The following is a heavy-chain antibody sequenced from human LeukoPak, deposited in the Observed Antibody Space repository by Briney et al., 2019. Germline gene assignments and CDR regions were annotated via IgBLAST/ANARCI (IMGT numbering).Heavy chain of an antibody. D-gene: IGHD2-15*01. CDR2: ISAYNGNT. V-gene: IGHV1-18*01. CDR1: GYTLTSYG. J-gene: IGHJ4*02. Sequence: ASVKVSCKASGYTLTSYGISWVRQAPGQGLEWMGWISAYNGNTNYAQKLQGRVTMTTGTSTSTAYMELRSLRSDDTAVYYCARVGSRRGYFDYWGQGTLVTVSS. CDR3: ARVGSRRGYFDY.